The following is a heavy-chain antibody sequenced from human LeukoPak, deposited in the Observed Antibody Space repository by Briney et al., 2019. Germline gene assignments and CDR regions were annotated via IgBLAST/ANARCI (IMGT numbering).Heavy chain of an antibody. CDR3: ARHQDDSSEIPLDY. CDR2: IYYSGST. D-gene: IGHD3-22*01. V-gene: IGHV4-39*01. J-gene: IGHJ4*02. CDR1: GGSISSSSYY. Sequence: PSETLSLTCTVSGGSISSSSYYWGWIRQPPGKGLEWIGGIYYSGSTYYNPSLKSRVTISVDTSKNQFSLKLSSVTAADTAVYYCARHQDDSSEIPLDYWGQGTLVTVSS.